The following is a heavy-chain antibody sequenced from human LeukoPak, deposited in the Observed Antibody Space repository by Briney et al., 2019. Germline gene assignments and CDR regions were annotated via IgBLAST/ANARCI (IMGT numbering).Heavy chain of an antibody. CDR1: GFTFGDYA. V-gene: IGHV3-49*03. CDR2: IRSKAYGGTT. CDR3: TLPPMVRGVIEGY. Sequence: GGSLRLSCTASGFTFGDYAMSWFRQAPGKGLEWVGFIRSKAYGGTTEYAASVKGRFTISRDDSKSIAYLQMNSLKTEDTAVYYCTLPPMVRGVIEGYWGQGTLVTVSS. D-gene: IGHD3-10*01. J-gene: IGHJ4*02.